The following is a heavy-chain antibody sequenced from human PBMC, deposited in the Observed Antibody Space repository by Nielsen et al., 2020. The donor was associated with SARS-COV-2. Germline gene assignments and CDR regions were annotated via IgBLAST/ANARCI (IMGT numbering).Heavy chain of an antibody. D-gene: IGHD2-21*01. V-gene: IGHV4-59*08. CDR3: ARHPSAIGYFDL. Sequence: GSLRLSCTVSGGSISSYYWSWIRQPPGKGLECIGYVFYTGSTYYNPSLKSRVTISADTSKNQLSLKLNYVTAADTAVYYCARHPSAIGYFDLWGQGTLVTVSS. J-gene: IGHJ4*02. CDR2: VFYTGST. CDR1: GGSISSYY.